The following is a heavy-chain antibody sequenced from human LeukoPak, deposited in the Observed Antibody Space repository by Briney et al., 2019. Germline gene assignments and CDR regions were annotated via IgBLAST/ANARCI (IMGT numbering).Heavy chain of an antibody. V-gene: IGHV4-34*01. D-gene: IGHD2-2*01. Sequence: SETLSLTCAVYGGSFSGYYWSWIRQPPGKGLEWIGEFNHSGRTNYSPSLNSRVTISVGTSKNQFSLKLSSVTAADTAVYYCARGRNYIVVVPAAANKNWFDPWGQGTLVTVSS. CDR3: ARGRNYIVVVPAAANKNWFDP. CDR1: GGSFSGYY. CDR2: FNHSGRT. J-gene: IGHJ5*02.